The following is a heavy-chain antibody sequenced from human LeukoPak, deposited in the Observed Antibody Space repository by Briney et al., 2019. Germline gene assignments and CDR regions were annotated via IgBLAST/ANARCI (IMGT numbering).Heavy chain of an antibody. CDR2: IYYSGST. CDR1: GGSIGSGDYY. Sequence: SQTLSLTCTVSGGSIGSGDYYWSWIRQPPGKGLEWIGYIYYSGSTYYNPSLKSRVTISVDTSKNQFSLKLSSVTAADTAVYYCARGLDIVATVDYWGQGTLVTVSS. V-gene: IGHV4-30-4*01. D-gene: IGHD5-12*01. J-gene: IGHJ4*02. CDR3: ARGLDIVATVDY.